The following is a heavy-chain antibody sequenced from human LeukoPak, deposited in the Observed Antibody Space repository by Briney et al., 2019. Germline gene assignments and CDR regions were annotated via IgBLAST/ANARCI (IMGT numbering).Heavy chain of an antibody. D-gene: IGHD2-15*01. CDR3: AGVGRSSSLRPYYYYYYMDV. J-gene: IGHJ6*03. Sequence: PSQTLSLTCTVSGGSISSGSYYWSWIRQPAGKGLEWIGRIYISGSTNYNPSLKSRVTISVDTSKNQFSLKLSSVTAVDTAVYYCAGVGRSSSLRPYYYYYYMDVWGKGTTVTVSS. CDR1: GGSISSGSYY. V-gene: IGHV4-61*02. CDR2: IYISGST.